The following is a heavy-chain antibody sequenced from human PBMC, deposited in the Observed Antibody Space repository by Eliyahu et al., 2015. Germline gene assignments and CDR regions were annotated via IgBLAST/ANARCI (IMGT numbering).Heavy chain of an antibody. CDR3: ARDYPPYTNFWSPTQAGYMDV. Sequence: SXSMXXXRQAPGKGLEWVSSISXSSSYIYYADXVKGRFTISRDNAKNSLYLQMNSLRAEDTAVYYCARDYPPYTNFWSPTQAGYMDVWGKGTTVTVSS. CDR1: SXS. V-gene: IGHV3-21*01. J-gene: IGHJ6*03. CDR2: ISXSSSYI. D-gene: IGHD3-3*01.